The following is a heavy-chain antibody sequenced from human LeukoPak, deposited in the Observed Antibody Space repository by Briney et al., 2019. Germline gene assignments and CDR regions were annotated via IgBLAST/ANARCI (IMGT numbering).Heavy chain of an antibody. CDR3: AVEYCSSTSCYDY. D-gene: IGHD2-2*01. CDR1: GFSISSSSYY. Sequence: PSETLSLTCTVSGFSISSSSYYWGWIRQPPGKGLEWIGSIYYSGSTYYYQSLISRVSIYVDTSKNQFSLKLSSVTAADTAVYYCAVEYCSSTSCYDYWGQGTLVTVSS. V-gene: IGHV4-39*01. CDR2: IYYSGST. J-gene: IGHJ4*02.